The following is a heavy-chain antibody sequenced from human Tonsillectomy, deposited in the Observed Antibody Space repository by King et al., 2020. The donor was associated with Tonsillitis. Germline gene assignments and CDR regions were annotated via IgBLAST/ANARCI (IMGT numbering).Heavy chain of an antibody. CDR2: IFSNGEK. J-gene: IGHJ5*02. Sequence: TLKESGPVLVKPTETLTLTCTVSGFSLSNGRMGVSWIRQPPGKALEWLAHIFSNGEKSYNTSLKSRLTISQDTSKNQVGLTMTDMDPVDTATYYCARRYNWFDPWGQGTLVTVSS. CDR3: ARRYNWFDP. V-gene: IGHV2-26*01. CDR1: GFSLSNGRMG.